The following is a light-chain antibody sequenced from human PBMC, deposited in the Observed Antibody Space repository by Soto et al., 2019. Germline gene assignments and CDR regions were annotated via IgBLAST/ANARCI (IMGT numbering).Light chain of an antibody. CDR3: QQDETAPHT. CDR2: GAS. V-gene: IGKV3-20*01. J-gene: IGKJ2*01. CDR1: QSVSSSQ. Sequence: EIVLPQAPGTLSLSPGESATLSCLASQSVSSSQLAWYQQKPGQAPRLIIYGASSRATGIPDRFRGVGSETDFTLTISRLAPEDCAVYYCQQDETAPHTFGQGTKLEIK.